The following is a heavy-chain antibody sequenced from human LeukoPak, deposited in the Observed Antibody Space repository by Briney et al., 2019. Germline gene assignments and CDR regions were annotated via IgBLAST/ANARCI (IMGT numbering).Heavy chain of an antibody. Sequence: GGSLRLSCAASGFTFSSYWMHWVRQAPGKGLVWVSRINRDGSSTNYADSVKGRFTISRDNAKNSLYLQMNSLRAEDTAVYYCARDEGYCSRTSCYGASMGMDVWGQGTAVIVSS. CDR3: ARDEGYCSRTSCYGASMGMDV. V-gene: IGHV3-74*01. CDR2: INRDGSST. D-gene: IGHD2-2*01. J-gene: IGHJ6*02. CDR1: GFTFSSYW.